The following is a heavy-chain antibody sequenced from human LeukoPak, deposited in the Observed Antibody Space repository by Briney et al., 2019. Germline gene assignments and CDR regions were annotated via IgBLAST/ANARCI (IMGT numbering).Heavy chain of an antibody. Sequence: GASVKVSCKASGYTFTSYGISWVRQAPGQGLEWMGWISAYNGNTNYAQKLQGRVTMTRDTSTSTVYMELSSLRSEDTAVYYCAGGYDIVNWFDPWGQGTLVTVSS. D-gene: IGHD3-16*01. CDR3: AGGYDIVNWFDP. J-gene: IGHJ5*02. CDR1: GYTFTSYG. V-gene: IGHV1-18*01. CDR2: ISAYNGNT.